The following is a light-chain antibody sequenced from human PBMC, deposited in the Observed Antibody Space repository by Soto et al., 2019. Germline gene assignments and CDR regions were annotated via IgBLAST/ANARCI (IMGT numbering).Light chain of an antibody. CDR1: QSVDTF. CDR2: DAS. J-gene: IGKJ1*01. Sequence: EIVRTQSPATLSLSPGGRATLSCRANQSVDTFLAWYQQKPGQAPRLLIYDASNRATGIPARFSGSGSGTEFTLTISSLQSEDFAVYYCQQYNNWPRTFGQGTNVDI. V-gene: IGKV3D-15*01. CDR3: QQYNNWPRT.